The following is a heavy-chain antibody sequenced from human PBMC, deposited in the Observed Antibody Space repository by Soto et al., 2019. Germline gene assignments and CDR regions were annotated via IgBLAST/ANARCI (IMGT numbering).Heavy chain of an antibody. Sequence: GWSLRLSGAASGLTFSSYGMHGVRKAPGKGLEWVALIWYDGSNKNYADSVKGRFTISRDDSKNTLYLQLDSLRAEDTAVYYCARDAYLGSGSYAYWGQGTLVTSPQ. J-gene: IGHJ4*02. V-gene: IGHV3-33*01. CDR3: ARDAYLGSGSYAY. D-gene: IGHD3-10*01. CDR2: IWYDGSNK. CDR1: GLTFSSYG.